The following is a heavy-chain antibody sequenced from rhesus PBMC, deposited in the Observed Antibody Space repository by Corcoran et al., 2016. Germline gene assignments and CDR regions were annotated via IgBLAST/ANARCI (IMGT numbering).Heavy chain of an antibody. V-gene: IGHV5-2*01. CDR1: GYSFTSSW. CDR3: AKDRGFQYGLDS. CDR2: IDPSDSDT. Sequence: EVQLVQSGAEGKRPGESLKISCKTSGYSFTSSWISWVSRCPGKGLEWMGAIDPSDSDTSYSPSFQGQVTISADKSISTAYLQWSSLKASDSATYFCAKDRGFQYGLDSWGQGVVVTVSS. J-gene: IGHJ6*01.